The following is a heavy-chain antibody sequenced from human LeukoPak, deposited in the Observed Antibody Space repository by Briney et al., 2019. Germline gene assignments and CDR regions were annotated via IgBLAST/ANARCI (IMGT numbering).Heavy chain of an antibody. J-gene: IGHJ5*02. D-gene: IGHD2-2*02. Sequence: PGRSLRLSCAASGFTFSSYAMHWVRQAPGKGLEWVAVISYDGSNKYYADSVKGRSTISRDNSKNTLYLQMNSLRAEDTAVYYCASWGYCSGTSCYRAFDPWGQGTLVTVSS. CDR3: ASWGYCSGTSCYRAFDP. CDR1: GFTFSSYA. CDR2: ISYDGSNK. V-gene: IGHV3-30-3*01.